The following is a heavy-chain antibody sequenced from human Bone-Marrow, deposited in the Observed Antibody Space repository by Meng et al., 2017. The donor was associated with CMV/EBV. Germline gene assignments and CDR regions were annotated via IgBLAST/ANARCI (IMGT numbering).Heavy chain of an antibody. V-gene: IGHV4-4*02. CDR1: DDSISSSNW. Sequence: SQTLSLTCAVSDDSISSSNWWTWVRQPPGKGLEWIGEIHHSGNSHYNPSLKSRVTISVDKSKNQFSLRLSSVTAADTALYYCARVYCSSSSCFYFDCWGQGTLVTGSS. D-gene: IGHD2-2*01. J-gene: IGHJ4*02. CDR3: ARVYCSSSSCFYFDC. CDR2: IHHSGNS.